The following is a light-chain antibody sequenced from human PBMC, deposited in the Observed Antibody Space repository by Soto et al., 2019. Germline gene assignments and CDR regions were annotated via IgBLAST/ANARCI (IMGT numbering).Light chain of an antibody. Sequence: QSALTQPASVSGYPGQSITISCTGTSSDVGDYKYVSWYQQHPDKAPKLIIFVNSNRPSGISNRFSASKSGNTASLTISGLQAEDEADYYCSSYTSSDTPYVFGTGTKLTVL. V-gene: IGLV2-14*01. CDR1: SSDVGDYKY. CDR2: VNS. CDR3: SSYTSSDTPYV. J-gene: IGLJ1*01.